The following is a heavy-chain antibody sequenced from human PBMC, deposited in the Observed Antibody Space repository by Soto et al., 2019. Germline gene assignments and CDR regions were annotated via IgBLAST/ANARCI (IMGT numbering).Heavy chain of an antibody. J-gene: IGHJ2*01. CDR1: GFTFSSYW. CDR3: ARGGSLNWYFDL. D-gene: IGHD1-26*01. Sequence: GGSLRLSCAASGFTFSSYWMHWVRQAPGKGLVWVSRINSDGSSTSYADSVKGRFTISRDNAKNTLYPQMNSLRAEDTAVYYCARGGSLNWYFDLWGRGTLVTVSS. V-gene: IGHV3-74*01. CDR2: INSDGSST.